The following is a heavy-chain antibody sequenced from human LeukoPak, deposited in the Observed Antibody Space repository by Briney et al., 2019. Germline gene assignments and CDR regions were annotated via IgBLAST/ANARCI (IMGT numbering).Heavy chain of an antibody. CDR3: AKDKTHYYDSGGHYPKFDY. V-gene: IGHV3-66*01. CDR1: GFTVSSNY. J-gene: IGHJ4*02. D-gene: IGHD3-22*01. CDR2: VYSGGST. Sequence: GGSLRLSCAASGFTVSSNYMSWVRQAPGKGLEWVSVVYSGGSTYYADSVKGRFIISRDNSKNTLYLQMNSLRAEDTAVYYCAKDKTHYYDSGGHYPKFDYWGQGTLVSVSS.